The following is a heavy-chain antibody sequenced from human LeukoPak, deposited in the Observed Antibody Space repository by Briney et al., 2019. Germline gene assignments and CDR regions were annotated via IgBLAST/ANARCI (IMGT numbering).Heavy chain of an antibody. J-gene: IGHJ4*02. CDR1: GYTLSGYF. V-gene: IGHV1-2*06. CDR2: INPNSGDT. CDR3: ARDLVADYGDYGVYPENDY. D-gene: IGHD4-17*01. Sequence: ASVKVSCKASGYTLSGYFVHWVRQAPGQGLEWIGRINPNSGDTSFARKFQDRVTLTRDTSINTAYMDLKRLRSDDTAVYYCARDLVADYGDYGVYPENDYWGQGTLVTVSS.